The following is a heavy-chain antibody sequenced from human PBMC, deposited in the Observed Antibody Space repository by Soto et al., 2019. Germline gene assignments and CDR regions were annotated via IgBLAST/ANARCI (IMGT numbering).Heavy chain of an antibody. CDR2: IYHSGST. V-gene: IGHV4-38-2*02. D-gene: IGHD3-22*01. CDR1: GHSISSGYY. CDR3: ARDGGYSPFDY. Sequence: SETLSLTCTVSGHSISSGYYWGWIRQPPGKGLEWIGSIYHSGSTYYNPSLKSRVTISVDTSKNQFSLKLSSVTAADTAVYYCARDGGYSPFDYWGQGTLVTVSS. J-gene: IGHJ4*02.